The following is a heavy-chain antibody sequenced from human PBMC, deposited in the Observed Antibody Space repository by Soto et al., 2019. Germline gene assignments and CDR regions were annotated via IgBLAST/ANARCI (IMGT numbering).Heavy chain of an antibody. CDR2: ISWDGGST. D-gene: IGHD3-22*01. CDR3: AKVEASSGPYGMDV. V-gene: IGHV3-43*01. CDR1: GFTFDDYT. Sequence: SLRLSCAASGFTFDDYTMHWVRQAPGKGLEWVSLISWDGGSTYYADSVKGRFTISRDNSKNSLYLQMNSLRTEDTALYYCAKVEASSGPYGMDVWGQGTTVTVSS. J-gene: IGHJ6*02.